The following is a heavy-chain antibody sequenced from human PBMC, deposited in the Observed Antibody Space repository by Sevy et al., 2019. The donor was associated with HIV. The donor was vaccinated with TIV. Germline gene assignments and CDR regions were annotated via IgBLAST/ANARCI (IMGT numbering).Heavy chain of an antibody. CDR2: ISGSGVST. V-gene: IGHV3-23*01. J-gene: IGHJ4*02. D-gene: IGHD1-7*01. CDR3: AKDGESFITGTALNYFDY. CDR1: GFTFSSYA. Sequence: GGSLRLSCAASGFTFSSYAMSWVRQAPGKGLEWVSAISGSGVSTYYADSVKGRFTISRDNSKNTLYLQMNSLRAEDTAVYYCAKDGESFITGTALNYFDYWGQGTLVTVSS.